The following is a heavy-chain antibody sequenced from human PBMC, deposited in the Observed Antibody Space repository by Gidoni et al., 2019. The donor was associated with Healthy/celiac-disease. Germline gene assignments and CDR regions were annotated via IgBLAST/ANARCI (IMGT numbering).Heavy chain of an antibody. V-gene: IGHV3-21*01. CDR2: SSSSSSYI. CDR1: GFTFSSYS. CDR3: AREGCSSTSCYAGYGDAFDI. Sequence: EVQLVESGGGLVKPGGSLRLSCAASGFTFSSYSMNWVRQAPGKGLEWVSSSSSSSSYIYYADSVKGRFTISRDNAKNSLYLQMNSLRAEDTAVYYCAREGCSSTSCYAGYGDAFDIWGQGTMVTVSS. J-gene: IGHJ3*02. D-gene: IGHD2-2*01.